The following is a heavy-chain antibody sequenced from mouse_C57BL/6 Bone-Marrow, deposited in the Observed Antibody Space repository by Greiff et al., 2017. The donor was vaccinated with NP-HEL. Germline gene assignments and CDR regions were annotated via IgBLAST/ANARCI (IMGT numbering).Heavy chain of an antibody. Sequence: EVKLQQSGAELVKPGASVKLSCTASGFNIKDYYMHWVKQRPEQGLEWIGRIDPEDGETKYAPKFQGKATITADTSANTAYLQLSSLTSEDTAVYYCATRVVLYYYAMDYWGQGTSVTVSS. CDR2: IDPEDGET. D-gene: IGHD1-1*01. CDR1: GFNIKDYY. V-gene: IGHV14-2*01. CDR3: ATRVVLYYYAMDY. J-gene: IGHJ4*01.